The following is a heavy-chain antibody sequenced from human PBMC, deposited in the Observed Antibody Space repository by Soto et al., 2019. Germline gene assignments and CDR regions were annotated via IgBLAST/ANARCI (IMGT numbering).Heavy chain of an antibody. CDR3: AKPMVRGVIDY. D-gene: IGHD3-10*01. CDR2: ISGSGGST. Sequence: GESLKISCAASGFTFSSYAMSWVRQAPGKGLEWVSAISGSGGSTYYADSVKGRFTISRDNSKNTLYLQMNSLRAEDTAVYYCAKPMVRGVIDYWGQGTLVTVSS. V-gene: IGHV3-23*01. J-gene: IGHJ4*02. CDR1: GFTFSSYA.